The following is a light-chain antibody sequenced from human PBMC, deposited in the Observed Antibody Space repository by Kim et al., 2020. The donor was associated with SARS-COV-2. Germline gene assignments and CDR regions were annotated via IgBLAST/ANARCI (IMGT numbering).Light chain of an antibody. CDR3: QVWDSSSASWV. J-gene: IGLJ3*02. V-gene: IGLV3-9*01. CDR2: KDT. CDR1: NIGGKR. Sequence: SYELAQPLSVSVALGQTARITCGGSNIGGKRVHWYQQKPGQAPVLVIFKDTYRPSGIPGQFSASNSGNTATLTISRVQVGHEADYFCQVWDSSSASWVFGGGTQLTVL.